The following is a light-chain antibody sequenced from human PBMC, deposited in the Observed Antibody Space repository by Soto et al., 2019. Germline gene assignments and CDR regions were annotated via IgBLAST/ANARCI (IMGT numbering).Light chain of an antibody. CDR2: DVR. Sequence: QSALTQPASVSGSPGQSITISCTGTSSDVGAFNFVSWYQQHPGKAPKLIIYDVRNRPSGVSDRFSGSKSGNTASLTIYGLQADDQADYYCSSHTTSSPPVLFGGGTKPTVL. CDR3: SSHTTSSPPVL. V-gene: IGLV2-14*03. J-gene: IGLJ2*01. CDR1: SSDVGAFNF.